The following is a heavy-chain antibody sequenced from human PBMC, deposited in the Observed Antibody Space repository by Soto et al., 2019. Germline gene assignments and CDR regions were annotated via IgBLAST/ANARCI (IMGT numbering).Heavy chain of an antibody. CDR2: IIPIFGTP. CDR1: GGTFSSYG. CDR3: ARAYYDSSGYYPDYFDY. D-gene: IGHD3-22*01. V-gene: IGHV1-69*13. Sequence: ASVKVSCKASGGTFSSYGISWVRQAPGQGLEWMGGIIPIFGTPNYAQTFQGRVTITADEYTSTAYMKLTGLRSEDTAVYYCARAYYDSSGYYPDYFDYWGQGTLVTVSS. J-gene: IGHJ4*02.